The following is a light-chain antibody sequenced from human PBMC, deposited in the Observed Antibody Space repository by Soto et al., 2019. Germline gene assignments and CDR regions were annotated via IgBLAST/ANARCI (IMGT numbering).Light chain of an antibody. Sequence: DVPMTQSPSTLSASVGDRVTITCRASQSISTWLAWYQQKPGKAPKLLIYKASGLESGVPSRFSGSGSGTEFTLTISSLQPDDFATYYCQQYNTYSWTFGQGTKVEIK. CDR2: KAS. CDR3: QQYNTYSWT. V-gene: IGKV1-5*03. CDR1: QSISTW. J-gene: IGKJ1*01.